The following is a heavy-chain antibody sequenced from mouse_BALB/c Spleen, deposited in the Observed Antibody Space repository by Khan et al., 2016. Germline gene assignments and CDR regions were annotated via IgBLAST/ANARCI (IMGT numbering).Heavy chain of an antibody. CDR1: GYTFTSYT. CDR2: VNPSNDYN. Sequence: QVQLQQSGAELARPGASVKMSCKASGYTFTSYTMFWVKQRPGQGLEWLGYVNPSNDYNDYNQKFKDKATLTADKSSSTAYMQLNSLTSEDSAVYYCAREGWLLGFFDYWGQGTTLTVSS. CDR3: AREGWLLGFFDY. V-gene: IGHV1-4*01. D-gene: IGHD2-3*01. J-gene: IGHJ2*01.